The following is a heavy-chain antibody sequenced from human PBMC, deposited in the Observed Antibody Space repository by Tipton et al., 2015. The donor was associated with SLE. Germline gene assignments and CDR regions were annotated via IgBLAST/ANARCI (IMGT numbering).Heavy chain of an antibody. CDR3: ARGREWEPPDY. CDR1: GVSIGSGGYY. Sequence: TLSLTCTVSGVSIGSGGYYWSWIRQHPGKGLEWIGDIYYSGSTYYNPSLKSRVIISVDTSKNQFSLKLSSVTVADTAVYYCARGREWEPPDYWGQGTLVSVSS. J-gene: IGHJ4*02. V-gene: IGHV4-31*03. CDR2: IYYSGST. D-gene: IGHD1-26*01.